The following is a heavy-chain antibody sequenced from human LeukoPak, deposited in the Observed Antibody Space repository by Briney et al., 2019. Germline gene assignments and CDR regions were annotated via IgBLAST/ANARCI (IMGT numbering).Heavy chain of an antibody. V-gene: IGHV4-59*01. D-gene: IGHD1-7*01. CDR3: ARDSGTTGEVKFDP. CDR2: IYYSGST. J-gene: IGHJ5*02. Sequence: YPSETLSLTCTVSGGSISSYYWSWIRQPPGKGLEWIGYIYYSGSTNYNPSLKSRVTLSVDTSKNQFSLRLSSVTAADTAVYYCARDSGTTGEVKFDPWGQGTLVTVSS. CDR1: GGSISSYY.